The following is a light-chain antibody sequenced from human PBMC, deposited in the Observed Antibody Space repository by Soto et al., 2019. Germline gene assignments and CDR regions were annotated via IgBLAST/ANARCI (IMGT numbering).Light chain of an antibody. J-gene: IGKJ4*01. Sequence: DIQMTQSPSTLSASAGDRVTITCRASQSISSWLAWYQQKPGKAPKLLIHEASRLESGVPSRFSGSESGTEFTLTISGLHAEDFATYYCQQYNNFPLTFGGGTRVEIK. CDR3: QQYNNFPLT. V-gene: IGKV1-5*01. CDR2: EAS. CDR1: QSISSW.